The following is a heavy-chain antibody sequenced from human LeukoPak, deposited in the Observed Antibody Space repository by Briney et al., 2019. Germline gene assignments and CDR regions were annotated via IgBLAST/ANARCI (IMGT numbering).Heavy chain of an antibody. CDR1: GFTFSSYG. D-gene: IGHD2-21*02. CDR3: AKGASPIVVVTATDY. Sequence: GGSLRLSCAASGFTFSSYGMHWVRQAPGKGLEWVAVISYDGSNKYYADSVKGRFTISRDNSKNTLYLQMNSLRAEDTAVYYCAKGASPIVVVTATDYWGQGTLVTVSS. CDR2: ISYDGSNK. J-gene: IGHJ4*02. V-gene: IGHV3-30*18.